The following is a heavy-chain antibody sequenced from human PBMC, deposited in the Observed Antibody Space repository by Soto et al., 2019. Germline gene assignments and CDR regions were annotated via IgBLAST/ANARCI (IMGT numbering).Heavy chain of an antibody. CDR1: AYTFTSYG. V-gene: IGHV1-18*04. J-gene: IGHJ6*02. Sequence: GASVKVSCKASAYTFTSYGITWVRQAPGQGLEWVGWISAYNGNSNYAQKYEGRVTMTTDASTSTAYMELSSLRSDDTAVYYCARSPAAISYYYGMDVWGQGTTVTVSS. CDR2: ISAYNGNS. D-gene: IGHD2-2*01. CDR3: ARSPAAISYYYGMDV.